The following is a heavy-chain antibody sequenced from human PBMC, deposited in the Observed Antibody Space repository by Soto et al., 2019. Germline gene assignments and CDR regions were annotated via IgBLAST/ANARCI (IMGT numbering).Heavy chain of an antibody. D-gene: IGHD3-22*01. CDR3: ASTYYYDTSGREDAFDI. CDR2: MNPNNGNT. V-gene: IGHV1-8*01. J-gene: IGHJ3*02. CDR1: GFTFTSYD. Sequence: QVQLVQSGAEVKKPGASVKVSCKASGFTFTSYDVNWVRQATGQGLEWMGWMNPNNGNTGYSQKFQGRVTLTRNTSISAAYMELSSLRSEDTAVYYCASTYYYDTSGREDAFDIWGQGTMVTVSS.